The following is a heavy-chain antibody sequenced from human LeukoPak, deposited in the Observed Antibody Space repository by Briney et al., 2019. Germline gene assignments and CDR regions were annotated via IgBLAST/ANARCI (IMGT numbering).Heavy chain of an antibody. CDR1: GFTFSSYG. Sequence: GRSLRLSCAASGFTFSSYGMHWVRQAPGKGLEWVAVISYDGSNKYYADSVKGRFTISRDNSKNTLYPQMNSLRAEDTAVYYCAKKGCSGGSCYNAYYFDYWGQGTLVTVSS. D-gene: IGHD2-15*01. CDR3: AKKGCSGGSCYNAYYFDY. V-gene: IGHV3-30*18. CDR2: ISYDGSNK. J-gene: IGHJ4*02.